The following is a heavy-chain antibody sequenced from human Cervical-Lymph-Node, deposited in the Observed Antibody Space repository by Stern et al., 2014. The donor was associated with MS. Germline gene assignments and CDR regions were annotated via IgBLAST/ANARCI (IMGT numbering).Heavy chain of an antibody. D-gene: IGHD4-17*01. Sequence: VQLVESGGGVVQPGRSLRLSCAASGFTFSNYAMHWVRQAPGKGLEWGALLSYAGSNKYYADSVKGRFTISRDNSKNTLYLQMNSLRAEDTAVYYCATTVTTSFDYWGQGTLVTVSS. J-gene: IGHJ4*02. CDR1: GFTFSNYA. CDR3: ATTVTTSFDY. CDR2: LSYAGSNK. V-gene: IGHV3-30*03.